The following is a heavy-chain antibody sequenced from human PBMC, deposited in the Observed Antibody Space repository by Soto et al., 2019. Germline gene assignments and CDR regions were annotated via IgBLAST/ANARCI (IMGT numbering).Heavy chain of an antibody. Sequence: QVQLEESGGGVVQPGRSLRLYCKGSGFTFSSYAIQWVRQSPGKGLEWVAAISDDGINKNTADSVKGSFTITRDNSRNTVYLQVNSLIVEDTAVDYCVRRLTTTVTAMGFWGQGTPVTVSS. D-gene: IGHD2-21*02. J-gene: IGHJ4*02. CDR1: GFTFSSYA. V-gene: IGHV3-30-3*01. CDR3: VRRLTTTVTAMGF. CDR2: ISDDGINK.